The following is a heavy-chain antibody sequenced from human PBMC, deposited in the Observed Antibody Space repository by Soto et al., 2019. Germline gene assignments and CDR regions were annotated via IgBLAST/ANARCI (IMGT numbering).Heavy chain of an antibody. CDR2: IIPIFGTA. CDR3: AILLVGEYVYYYYGMDV. CDR1: GGTFSSYA. V-gene: IGHV1-69*13. D-gene: IGHD3-10*01. Sequence: ASVKVSCKASGGTFSSYAISWVRQAPGQGLEWMGGIIPIFGTANYAQKFQGRVTITADESTSTAYMELSSLRSEDTAVYYCAILLVGEYVYYYYGMDVWGQGTTVTVSS. J-gene: IGHJ6*02.